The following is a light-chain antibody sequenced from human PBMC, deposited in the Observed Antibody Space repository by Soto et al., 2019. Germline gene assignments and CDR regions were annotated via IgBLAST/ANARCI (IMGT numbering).Light chain of an antibody. V-gene: IGKV3-15*01. CDR3: QQYNNRPPWT. CDR2: GAS. Sequence: EIVMTQSPATLSVSPGERATLSCRASQSVGSNLAWYQQKPGQAPRLLMYGASTRATGVPARFSGGGSGAEFTLTISSLQSEDFAVYYCQQYNNRPPWTFGQGTKVEIE. CDR1: QSVGSN. J-gene: IGKJ1*01.